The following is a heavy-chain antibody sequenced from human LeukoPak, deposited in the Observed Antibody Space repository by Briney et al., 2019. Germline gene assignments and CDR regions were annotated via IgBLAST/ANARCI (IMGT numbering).Heavy chain of an antibody. V-gene: IGHV4-34*01. J-gene: IGHJ6*04. CDR2: INHSGST. Sequence: SETLSLTCAVYGGSFSGYYWSWLRQPPGKGLEWIGEINHSGSTNYNPSLKSRVTISVDTSKNQFSLKLSSVTAADTAVYYCARDRLLWFGGSYYYGMDVWGKGTTVTVSS. CDR3: ARDRLLWFGGSYYYGMDV. CDR1: GGSFSGYY. D-gene: IGHD3-10*01.